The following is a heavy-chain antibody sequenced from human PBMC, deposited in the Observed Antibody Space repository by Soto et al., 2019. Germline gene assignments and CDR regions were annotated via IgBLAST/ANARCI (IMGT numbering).Heavy chain of an antibody. J-gene: IGHJ4*02. V-gene: IGHV3-23*01. Sequence: PGESLKISCAASGFTFSSYAMSWVRQAPGKGLEWVSAISGSGGSTYYADSVKGRFTISRDNSKNTLYLQMNSLRAEDTAVYYCAKDGDYYDSSGYYYDRYFDYWGQGTLVTVSS. CDR2: ISGSGGST. D-gene: IGHD3-22*01. CDR3: AKDGDYYDSSGYYYDRYFDY. CDR1: GFTFSSYA.